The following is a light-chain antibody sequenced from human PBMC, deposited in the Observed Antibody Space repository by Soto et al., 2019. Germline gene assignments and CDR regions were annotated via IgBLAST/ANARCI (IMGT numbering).Light chain of an antibody. CDR3: RSYSGSNNLV. Sequence: QSALAQPPSASGSPGQSVTITCTGTNSDVGTYNYVSWYQHHPGKAPKFMIYEVSKRPLGVPDRFSGSKSGNTASLTVSGVQAEDEADYYCRSYSGSNNLVFGGGTKLTVL. CDR2: EVS. J-gene: IGLJ2*01. CDR1: NSDVGTYNY. V-gene: IGLV2-8*01.